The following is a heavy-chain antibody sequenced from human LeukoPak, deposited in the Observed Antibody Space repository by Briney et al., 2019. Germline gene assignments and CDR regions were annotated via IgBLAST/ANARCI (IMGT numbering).Heavy chain of an antibody. CDR2: IYYSGST. D-gene: IGHD4/OR15-4a*01. V-gene: IGHV4-59*01. CDR3: ARDAGANDY. Sequence: SETLSLTCTVSGGPISSYYWRWIRQPPGKGLEWIGYIYYSGSTNYNPSLKSRVTISVDTSKNQFSLKLSSVPAADTAVYYCARDAGANDYWGQGTLVTVSS. J-gene: IGHJ4*02. CDR1: GGPISSYY.